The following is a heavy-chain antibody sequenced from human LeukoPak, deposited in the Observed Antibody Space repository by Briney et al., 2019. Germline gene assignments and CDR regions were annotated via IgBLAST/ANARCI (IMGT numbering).Heavy chain of an antibody. CDR2: ISYDGSNK. CDR1: GFTFSSYA. V-gene: IGHV3-30-3*01. J-gene: IGHJ4*02. CDR3: ASEFTTTYYYDSSGYYLD. D-gene: IGHD3-22*01. Sequence: GGSLRLSCAASGFTFSSYAMHWVRQAPGKGLEWVAVISYDGSNKYYADSVKGRFTISRDNAKNSLYLQMNSLRAEDTAVYYCASEFTTTYYYDSSGYYLDWGQGTLVTVSS.